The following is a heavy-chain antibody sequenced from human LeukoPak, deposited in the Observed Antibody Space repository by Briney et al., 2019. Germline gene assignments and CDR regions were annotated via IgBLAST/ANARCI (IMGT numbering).Heavy chain of an antibody. V-gene: IGHV1-69*04. CDR3: AREVCSGGSCYRPFDY. CDR1: GGTFSSYA. CDR2: IIPILGIA. J-gene: IGHJ4*02. D-gene: IGHD2-15*01. Sequence: ASVKVSCKASGGTFSSYAISWVRQAPGQGLEWMGRIIPILGIANYAQKFQGRATITADKSTSTAYMELSSLRSEDTAVYYCAREVCSGGSCYRPFDYWGQGTLVTVSS.